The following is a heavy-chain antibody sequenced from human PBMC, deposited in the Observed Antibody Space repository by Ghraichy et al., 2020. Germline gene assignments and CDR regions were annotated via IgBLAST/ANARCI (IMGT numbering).Heavy chain of an antibody. D-gene: IGHD6-19*01. J-gene: IGHJ4*02. V-gene: IGHV3-7*05. Sequence: AGSLRLSCAASGFTFTNSWMNWFRQAPGKGLEWVANIKEDGSEKYYVDSVNGRFTISKDTAKNSVYLQMNSLRAEDTAVYYCARSSGWCCFEYWAQGTLVTVSS. CDR1: GFTFTNSW. CDR3: ARSSGWCCFEY. CDR2: IKEDGSEK.